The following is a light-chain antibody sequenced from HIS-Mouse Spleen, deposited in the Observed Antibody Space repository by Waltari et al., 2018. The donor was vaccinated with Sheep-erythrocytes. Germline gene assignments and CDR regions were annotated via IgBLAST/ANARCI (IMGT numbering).Light chain of an antibody. CDR2: AAS. J-gene: IGKJ2*01. CDR3: QQLNSYPHT. CDR1: QGISRY. V-gene: IGKV1-9*01. Sequence: DIQLTQSPSFLSASVGDRVTIPCRASQGISRYLAWYQQKPGKAPKLLIYAASTLQSVVQSRFSGSGSGTEFTLTISSLQPEDFATYYCQQLNSYPHTFGQGTKLEIK.